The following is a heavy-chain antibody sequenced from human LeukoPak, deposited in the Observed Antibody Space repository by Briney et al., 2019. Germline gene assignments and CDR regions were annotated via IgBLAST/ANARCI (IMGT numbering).Heavy chain of an antibody. Sequence: SETLSLTCSVSSGSISSYYWNWIRQPPGKGLEWIGYIYYSGSTYYNPSLKSRVTISVDTSKNQFSLKLSSVTAADTAVYYCARGGSSGYFPYYFDYWGQGTLVTVSS. V-gene: IGHV4-59*12. CDR1: SGSISSYY. J-gene: IGHJ4*02. CDR3: ARGGSSGYFPYYFDY. CDR2: IYYSGST. D-gene: IGHD3-22*01.